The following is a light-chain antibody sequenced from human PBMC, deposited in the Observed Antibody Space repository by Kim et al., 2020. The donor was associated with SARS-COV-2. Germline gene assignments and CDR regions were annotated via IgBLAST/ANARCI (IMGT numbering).Light chain of an antibody. CDR3: HQRNNWHNT. CDR2: DAS. V-gene: IGKV3-11*01. Sequence: SLSPGERAALSCSASQSVGSVLAWYQQSTGQTPRLLIYDASKRATGIPARCSGGGFGTDFTLTISSLEPEDFALYYCHQRNNWHNTFGQGTKLEI. J-gene: IGKJ2*01. CDR1: QSVGSV.